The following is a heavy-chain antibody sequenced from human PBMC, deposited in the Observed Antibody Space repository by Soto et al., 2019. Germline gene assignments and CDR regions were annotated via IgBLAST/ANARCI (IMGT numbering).Heavy chain of an antibody. CDR3: TTALRDFWSGTFYYFDY. CDR1: GFTFSNAW. CDR2: IKSKTDGGTT. J-gene: IGHJ4*02. V-gene: IGHV3-15*01. D-gene: IGHD3-3*01. Sequence: GGSLRLSCAASGFTFSNAWMSWVRQAPGKGLEWVGRIKSKTDGGTTDYAAPVKGRSTISRDDSKNTLYLQMNSLKTEDTAVYYCTTALRDFWSGTFYYFDYWGQGTLVTVSS.